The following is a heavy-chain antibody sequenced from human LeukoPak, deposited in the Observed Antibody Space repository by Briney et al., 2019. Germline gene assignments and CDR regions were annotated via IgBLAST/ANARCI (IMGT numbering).Heavy chain of an antibody. Sequence: PGGSLRLSCAASGFTFNNYAISWVRQAPGKGLEWVSAITGSGGTTFYADSVKGRFTISRENSKNTLYLQMNSLRAEDTAVYYCAKWGDYDILTGYYDSDYWGQGTPVTVSS. D-gene: IGHD3-9*01. J-gene: IGHJ4*02. CDR1: GFTFNNYA. CDR2: ITGSGGTT. CDR3: AKWGDYDILTGYYDSDY. V-gene: IGHV3-23*01.